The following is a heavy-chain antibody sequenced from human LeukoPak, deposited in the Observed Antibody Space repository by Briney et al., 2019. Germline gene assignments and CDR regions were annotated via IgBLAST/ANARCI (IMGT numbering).Heavy chain of an antibody. J-gene: IGHJ4*02. CDR3: ARGGGGWNYVDY. Sequence: SQTLSLTCTVSGGSISSGSYYWSWLRQPAGKGLEWIGRIYTSGSTNYNPSLKSRVTISVDTSKNQFSLKLSSVTAADTAVYYCARGGGGWNYVDYWGQGTLVTVSS. D-gene: IGHD1-26*01. CDR2: IYTSGST. CDR1: GGSISSGSYY. V-gene: IGHV4-61*02.